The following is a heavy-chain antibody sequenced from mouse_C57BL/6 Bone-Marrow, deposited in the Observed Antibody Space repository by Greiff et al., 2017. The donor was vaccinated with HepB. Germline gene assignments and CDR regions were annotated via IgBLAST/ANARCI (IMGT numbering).Heavy chain of an antibody. D-gene: IGHD1-1*01. CDR1: GYTFTDYY. CDR3: ARQDYGSSRSFDY. V-gene: IGHV1-76*01. J-gene: IGHJ2*01. Sequence: QVQLKQSGAELVRPGASVKLSCKASGYTFTDYYINWVKQRPGQGLEWIARIYPGSGNTYYNEKFKGKATLTAEKSSSTAYMQLSSLTSEDSAVYFCARQDYGSSRSFDYWGQGTTLTVSS. CDR2: IYPGSGNT.